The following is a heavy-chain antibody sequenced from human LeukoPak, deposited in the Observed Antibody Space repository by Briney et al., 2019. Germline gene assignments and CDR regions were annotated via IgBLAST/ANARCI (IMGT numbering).Heavy chain of an antibody. J-gene: IGHJ4*02. CDR1: IGSFSGYH. D-gene: IGHD2-21*01. CDR2: IDHSGNT. CDR3: ARQGSISAFDF. V-gene: IGHV4-34*01. Sequence: SETLSLTCAVYIGSFSGYHWSWIRQPPGRGLEWIGEIDHSGNTKYNPSLKSRATISADTSKNQFSLELRALSAADTAVYFCARQGSISAFDFWGRGTLVAVSS.